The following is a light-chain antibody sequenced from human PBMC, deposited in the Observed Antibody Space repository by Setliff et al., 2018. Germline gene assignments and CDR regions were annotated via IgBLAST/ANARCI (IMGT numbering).Light chain of an antibody. J-gene: IGLJ1*01. CDR1: STDVGHYNY. V-gene: IGLV2-8*01. Sequence: QSVLTQPASVSGSPGQSITISCTGTSTDVGHYNYVSWFQQHPGKAPKLIIFEVSTRPSGVPDRFSGSKSGNTASLTISGLQAEDEADYYCCSYGGTLYVFGTGTKV. CDR3: CSYGGTLYV. CDR2: EVS.